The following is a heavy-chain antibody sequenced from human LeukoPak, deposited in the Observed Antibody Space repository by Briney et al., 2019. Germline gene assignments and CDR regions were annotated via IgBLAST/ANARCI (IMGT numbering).Heavy chain of an antibody. Sequence: SETLSLTCAVYGGSFSGYYWSWIRQPPGKGLEWIEEINHSGSTTYNPSLKSRVTMSVDTSKNQFSLKLSSVTAADTAVYYCARDSGTTGEVKFDPWGQGTLVTVSS. CDR2: INHSGST. D-gene: IGHD3-10*01. J-gene: IGHJ5*02. V-gene: IGHV4-34*01. CDR1: GGSFSGYY. CDR3: ARDSGTTGEVKFDP.